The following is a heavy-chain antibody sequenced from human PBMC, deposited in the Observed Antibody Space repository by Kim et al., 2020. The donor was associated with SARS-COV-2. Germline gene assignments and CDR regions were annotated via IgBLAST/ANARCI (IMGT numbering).Heavy chain of an antibody. CDR3: ATRSDCGGDCYWSDY. CDR2: IYYSGST. J-gene: IGHJ4*02. D-gene: IGHD2-21*02. Sequence: SETLSLTCTVSGGSISSSSYYWGWIRQPPGKGLEWIGSIYYSGSTYYNPSLKSRVTISVDTSKNQFSLKLSSVTAADTAVYYCATRSDCGGDCYWSDYWGQGTLVTVSS. CDR1: GGSISSSSYY. V-gene: IGHV4-39*01.